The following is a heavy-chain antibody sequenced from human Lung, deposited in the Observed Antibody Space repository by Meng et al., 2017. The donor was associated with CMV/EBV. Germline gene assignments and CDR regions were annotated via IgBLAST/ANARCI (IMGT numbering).Heavy chain of an antibody. CDR2: IGTAGDT. J-gene: IGHJ6*02. V-gene: IGHV3-13*01. D-gene: IGHD4-11*01. CDR1: GFTFSSYD. CDR3: ARSATVSTLDTRYGMDV. Sequence: GGSXRLXXAASGFTFSSYDMHWVRQATGKGLEWVSAIGTAGDTYYPGSVKGRFTISRENAKNSLYLQMNSLRAGDTAVYYCARSATVSTLDTRYGMDVWGQGXTVTVSS.